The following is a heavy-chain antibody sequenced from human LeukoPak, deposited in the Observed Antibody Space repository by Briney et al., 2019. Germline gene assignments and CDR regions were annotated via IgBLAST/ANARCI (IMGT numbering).Heavy chain of an antibody. CDR2: INAGNGNT. Sequence: ASVKVSCKASGYTFTSYAMHWVRQAPGQRLEWMGWINAGNGNTKYSQKFQGRVTITRDTSANTAYMELSSLRSEDTAVYYCALGGIITGTTGGFDYWGQGTLVTVSS. CDR1: GYTFTSYA. CDR3: ALGGIITGTTGGFDY. V-gene: IGHV1-3*01. D-gene: IGHD1-7*01. J-gene: IGHJ4*02.